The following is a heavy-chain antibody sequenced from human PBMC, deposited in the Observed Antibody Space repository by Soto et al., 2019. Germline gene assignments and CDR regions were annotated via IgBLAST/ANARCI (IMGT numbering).Heavy chain of an antibody. CDR1: GFTFSSYE. J-gene: IGHJ4*02. V-gene: IGHV3-48*03. Sequence: VQLVESGGDLVQPGGSLRLSCAASGFTFSSYEMNWVRQAPGKGLEWVSFISSTGTSMDYADSVKGRFTISRDNAKTSLFLQLNSLTDEDTAVYYCARETHFIDYWGQGTLVSVSA. CDR2: ISSTGTSM. CDR3: ARETHFIDY.